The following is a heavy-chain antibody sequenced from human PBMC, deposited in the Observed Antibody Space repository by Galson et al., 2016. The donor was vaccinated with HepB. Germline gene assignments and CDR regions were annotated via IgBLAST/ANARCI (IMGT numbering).Heavy chain of an antibody. CDR3: ATLTMVRETFIG. J-gene: IGHJ4*02. V-gene: IGHV1-24*01. CDR1: GYTLTELA. CDR2: VDHEDAET. Sequence: SVKVSCKVFGYTLTELAIHWVRQAPGKGLEWMGGVDHEDAETIYAQKFQGRVTMTEDTSTDTAYMELSSLRSEDTAVYFCATLTMVRETFIGWGQGTLVSVSS. D-gene: IGHD3-10*01.